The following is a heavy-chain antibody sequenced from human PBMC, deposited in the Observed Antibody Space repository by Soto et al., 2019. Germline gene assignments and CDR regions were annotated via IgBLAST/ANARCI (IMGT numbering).Heavy chain of an antibody. CDR2: TYYRSKWYN. V-gene: IGHV6-1*01. CDR3: ARDRKAGSYLPGKTYYYYYGMDV. D-gene: IGHD3-10*01. CDR1: GDSVSSNSAA. J-gene: IGHJ6*02. Sequence: SQTLSLTCAISGDSVSSNSAAWNWIRQSPSRGLEWLGRTYYRSKWYNDYAVSVKSRITINPDTSKNQFSLQLNSVTPEDTAVYYCARDRKAGSYLPGKTYYYYYGMDVWGQGTTVTVSS.